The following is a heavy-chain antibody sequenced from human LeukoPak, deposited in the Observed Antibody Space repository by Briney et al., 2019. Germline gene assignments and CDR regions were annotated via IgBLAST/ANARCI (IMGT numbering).Heavy chain of an antibody. Sequence: LGGSLRLSCVTSGVTFSNHWMTWVRQAPGKGLEWVANINQDGSGKYYVDSVKGRFTISRDNAQNSLYLQMSSLRAEDTAVYYCARLYASDSYYDYWGQGTLVTVSS. CDR2: INQDGSGK. V-gene: IGHV3-7*03. CDR3: ARLYASDSYYDY. D-gene: IGHD3-22*01. CDR1: GVTFSNHW. J-gene: IGHJ4*02.